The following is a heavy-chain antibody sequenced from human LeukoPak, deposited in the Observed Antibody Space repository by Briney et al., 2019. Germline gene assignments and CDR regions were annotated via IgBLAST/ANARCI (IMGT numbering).Heavy chain of an antibody. J-gene: IGHJ4*02. D-gene: IGHD3-3*01. CDR1: GFTFSSYG. CDR3: AKDWRRASGFDY. V-gene: IGHV3-30*02. CDR2: IRYDGSNK. Sequence: PGGSLRLSCAASGFTFSSYGMHWVRQAPGKGLEWVAFIRYDGSNKYYADSVKGRFTISRDNSKNTLYLQMNSLRAEDTAVYYCAKDWRRASGFDYWGQGTLVTVSS.